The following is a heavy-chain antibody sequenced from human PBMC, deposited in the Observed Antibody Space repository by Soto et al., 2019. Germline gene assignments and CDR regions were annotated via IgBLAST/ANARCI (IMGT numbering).Heavy chain of an antibody. CDR3: AREAGTDYYYYGMDV. V-gene: IGHV3-33*01. J-gene: IGHJ6*02. Sequence: QVQLVESGGGVVQPGRSLRLSCAASGFTFSSYGMHWVRQAPGKGLEWVAVIWYDGSNKYYADSVKGRFTISRDNSKNTLYLQMNILRAEDTAVYYCAREAGTDYYYYGMDVWGQGTTVTVSS. D-gene: IGHD6-19*01. CDR1: GFTFSSYG. CDR2: IWYDGSNK.